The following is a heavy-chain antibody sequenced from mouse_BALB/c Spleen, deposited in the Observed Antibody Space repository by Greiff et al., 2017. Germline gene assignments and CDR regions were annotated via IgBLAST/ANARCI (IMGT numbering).Heavy chain of an antibody. V-gene: IGHV1-7*01. CDR2: INPSTGYT. J-gene: IGHJ4*01. CDR1: GYTFTSYW. Sequence: QVQLKESGAELAKPGASVKMSCKASGYTFTSYWMHWVKQRPGQGLEWIGYINPSTGYTEYNQKFKDKATLTADKSSSTAYMQLSSLTSEDSAVYYCARYRYDVGAMDYWGQGTSVTVSS. CDR3: ARYRYDVGAMDY. D-gene: IGHD2-14*01.